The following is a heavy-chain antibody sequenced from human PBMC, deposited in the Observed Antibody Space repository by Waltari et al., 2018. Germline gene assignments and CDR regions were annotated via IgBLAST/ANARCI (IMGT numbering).Heavy chain of an antibody. V-gene: IGHV3-30*18. CDR3: AKTGLGCSSTSCYRNFDY. D-gene: IGHD2-2*01. CDR2: ISYDGSNK. Sequence: QVQLVESGGGVVQPGRSLSLSCSASGFTFSSYDMPWVRPAHGKGLEWVAVISYDGSNKYYADSVKGRFTISRDNSKNTLYLQMNSLRAEDTAVYYCAKTGLGCSSTSCYRNFDYWGQGTLVTVSS. J-gene: IGHJ4*02. CDR1: GFTFSSYD.